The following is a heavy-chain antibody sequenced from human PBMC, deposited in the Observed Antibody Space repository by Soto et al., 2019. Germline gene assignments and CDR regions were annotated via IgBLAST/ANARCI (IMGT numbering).Heavy chain of an antibody. D-gene: IGHD6-19*01. CDR3: ARAHVMVVAGRNFDY. CDR2: IYHGGTT. J-gene: IGHJ4*01. Sequence: SETLSLTCTVSGYSISSGSYWGWIRQPPGKGPEWIASIYHGGTTFYNPSLKSRITISVDTSHNQLSLNLRSVTAADTAVYYCARAHVMVVAGRNFDYWGHGTLVTVSS. V-gene: IGHV4-38-2*02. CDR1: GYSISSGSY.